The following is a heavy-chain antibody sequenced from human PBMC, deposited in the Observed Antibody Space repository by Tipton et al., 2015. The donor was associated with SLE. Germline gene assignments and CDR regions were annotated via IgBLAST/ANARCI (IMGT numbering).Heavy chain of an antibody. CDR2: IYTSGST. Sequence: TLSLTCTVSGGSISSYYWSWIRQPAGKGLEWIGRIYTSGSTNYNPSLKSRVTMSVDTSKNQSSLKLSSVTAADTAVYYCARHYYDSSDFHYYYYMEVWGKGTTVTVSS. V-gene: IGHV4-4*07. CDR1: GGSISSYY. CDR3: ARHYYDSSDFHYYYYMEV. J-gene: IGHJ6*03. D-gene: IGHD3-22*01.